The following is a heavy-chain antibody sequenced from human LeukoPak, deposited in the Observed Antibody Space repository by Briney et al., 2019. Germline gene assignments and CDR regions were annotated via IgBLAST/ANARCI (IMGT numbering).Heavy chain of an antibody. Sequence: GASVKVSCKASGYTFTSYPMNWVRQAPGQGLEWMGWINTDTGDPTYAQGFSGRFVFSLDTSVSTAYLQITSLKAEDTAVYYCARAGLTGSKVAFGVWGQGTMVTVSS. D-gene: IGHD1-20*01. CDR2: INTDTGDP. CDR3: ARAGLTGSKVAFGV. CDR1: GYTFTSYP. J-gene: IGHJ3*01. V-gene: IGHV7-4-1*02.